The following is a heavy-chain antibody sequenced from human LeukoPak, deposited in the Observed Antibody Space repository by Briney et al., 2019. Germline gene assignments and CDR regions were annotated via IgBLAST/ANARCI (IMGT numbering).Heavy chain of an antibody. Sequence: PGGSLRLSCAASGFTISSSWMSWVRQAPGKGLEWVANIKREGNEKYYVDSVKGRFTISRDNAKNSLYLQMNGLRAEDTAVYYCAATPHWGQGTLVTVSS. J-gene: IGHJ4*02. CDR3: AATPH. CDR2: IKREGNEK. CDR1: GFTISSSW. V-gene: IGHV3-7*01.